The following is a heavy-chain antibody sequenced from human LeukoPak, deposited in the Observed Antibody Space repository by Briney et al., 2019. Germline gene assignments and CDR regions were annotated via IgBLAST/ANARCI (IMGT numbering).Heavy chain of an antibody. V-gene: IGHV1-3*01. D-gene: IGHD2-15*01. CDR1: GYTFTSYA. J-gene: IGHJ4*02. CDR2: INAGNGNT. CDR3: ARDGYCSGGSCYPTDY. Sequence: ASVKVSCKASGYTFTSYAMHWVRQAPGQRLEWMGSINAGNGNTKYSQKFQGRVAITRDTSASTAYMELSSLRSEDTAVYYCARDGYCSGGSCYPTDYWGQGTLVTVSS.